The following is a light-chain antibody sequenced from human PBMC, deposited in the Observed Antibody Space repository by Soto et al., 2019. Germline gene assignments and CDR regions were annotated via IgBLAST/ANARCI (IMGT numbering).Light chain of an antibody. CDR1: QSVSSSY. CDR3: QQYGSSLFT. CDR2: GAS. V-gene: IGKV3-20*01. J-gene: IGKJ3*01. Sequence: EIVLTQSPGTLSLSPGERATLSCRASQSVSSSYLAWYQQKPGQAPRLLIYGASSRATGIPDRFSGSGSGTDFTLTISILEPEDFSVYYCQQYGSSLFTFGPGTNVHIK.